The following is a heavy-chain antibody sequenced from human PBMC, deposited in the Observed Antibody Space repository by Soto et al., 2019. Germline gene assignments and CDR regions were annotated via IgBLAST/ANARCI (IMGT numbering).Heavy chain of an antibody. CDR1: DGSVTGYC. D-gene: IGHD4-4*01. CDR2: IDYNGGA. V-gene: IGHV4-59*02. CDR3: ARGPDHSKVGY. J-gene: IGHJ4*02. Sequence: QVQLQESGPGLVKPSETLPLTCSVSDGSVTGYCWSWIRQPPGKGLEWIGCIDYNGGAHYNPSLTSRVTMSLDTSNTHFSLKLSSVTTTDTAVYYCARGPDHSKVGYWGQGTLVTVSS.